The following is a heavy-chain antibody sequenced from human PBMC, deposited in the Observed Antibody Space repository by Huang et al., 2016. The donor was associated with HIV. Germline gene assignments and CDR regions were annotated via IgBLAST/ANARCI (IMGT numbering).Heavy chain of an antibody. Sequence: QVQLQESGPGLVKPSETLSLTCTVSGGSISTGNYDWSWIRQPAGKGLEWVGHLSTGGSANYNPSLNRRVTISLDTSRTQFSLKLSYVTAADSAVYYCARVESGYYDAFDIWGPGTTVTVSS. D-gene: IGHD3-3*01. CDR2: LSTGGSA. CDR1: GGSISTGNYD. CDR3: ARVESGYYDAFDI. V-gene: IGHV4-61*09. J-gene: IGHJ3*02.